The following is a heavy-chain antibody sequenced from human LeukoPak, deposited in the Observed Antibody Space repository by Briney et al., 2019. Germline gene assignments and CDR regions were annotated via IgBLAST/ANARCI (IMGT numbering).Heavy chain of an antibody. J-gene: IGHJ4*02. CDR3: ANSLRLYYYDSSGYFDY. CDR2: ISGSGGST. V-gene: IGHV3-23*01. D-gene: IGHD3-22*01. Sequence: GGSPRLSCAASGFTFSSYAMSWVRQAPGKGLEWVSAISGSGGSTYYADSVKGRFTISRDNSKNTLYLQMNSLRAEDTAVYYCANSLRLYYYDSSGYFDYWGQGTLVTVSS. CDR1: GFTFSSYA.